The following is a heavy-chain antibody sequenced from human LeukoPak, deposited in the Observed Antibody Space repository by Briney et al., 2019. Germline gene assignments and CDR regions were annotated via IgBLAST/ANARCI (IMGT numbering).Heavy chain of an antibody. CDR1: GGTFSSYA. D-gene: IGHD3-3*01. V-gene: IGHV1-69*04. Sequence: SVKVSCKASGGTFSSYAISWVRQAPGQGLEWMGRIIPILGIANYAQKFQGRVTITADKSTSTAYMELSSLRSEDTAVYYCARARHYDFWSGLIGWFDPWGQGTLVTVSS. CDR2: IIPILGIA. CDR3: ARARHYDFWSGLIGWFDP. J-gene: IGHJ5*02.